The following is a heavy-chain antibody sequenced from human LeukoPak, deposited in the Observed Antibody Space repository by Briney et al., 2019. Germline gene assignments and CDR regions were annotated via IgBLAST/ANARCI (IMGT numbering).Heavy chain of an antibody. D-gene: IGHD6-13*01. CDR2: INHSGST. J-gene: IGHJ4*02. V-gene: IGHV4-34*01. Sequence: SETLSLTCAVYGGSFSGYYWSWIRQPPGKGLEWIGEINHSGSTNYNPSLKSRVTISVDTSKNQFSLKLSSVTAADTAVYYCARHGWQQLVKFDYWGQGALVTVSS. CDR1: GGSFSGYY. CDR3: ARHGWQQLVKFDY.